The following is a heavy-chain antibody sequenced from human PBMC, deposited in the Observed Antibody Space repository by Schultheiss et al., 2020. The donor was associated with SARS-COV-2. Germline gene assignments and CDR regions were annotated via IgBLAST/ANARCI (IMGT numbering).Heavy chain of an antibody. V-gene: IGHV3-30*03. CDR3: ARDSGTYSSSWSYYYYYYMDV. CDR2: ISYDGSNK. J-gene: IGHJ6*03. CDR1: GFTFSSYS. Sequence: GGSLRLSCAASGFTFSSYSMNWVRQAPGKGLEWVAVISYDGSNKYYGDSVKGRFTISRDNAKNSLYLQMNSLRAEDTAVYYCARDSGTYSSSWSYYYYYYMDVWGKGTTVTVSS. D-gene: IGHD6-13*01.